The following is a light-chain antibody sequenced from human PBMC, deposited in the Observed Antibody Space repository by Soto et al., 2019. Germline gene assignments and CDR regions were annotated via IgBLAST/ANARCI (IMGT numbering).Light chain of an antibody. CDR1: QTINNN. J-gene: IGKJ1*01. CDR2: GAS. Sequence: ETVMTQSPATLSVSPGEGATLSCRASQTINNNLAWYQQKPGQAPRLLIYGASRRATGVPARFSGSGSGTEFTLAISSLQSEDFAGYYCQHYNTGPRFGQGNKVDVK. V-gene: IGKV3-15*01. CDR3: QHYNTGPR.